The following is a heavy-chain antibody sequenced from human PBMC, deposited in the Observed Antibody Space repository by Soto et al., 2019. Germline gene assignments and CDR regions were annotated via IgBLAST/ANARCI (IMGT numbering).Heavy chain of an antibody. CDR2: MNPGSGNT. CDR3: ARMAASGSLNWFDP. V-gene: IGHV1-8*01. J-gene: IGHJ5*02. D-gene: IGHD3-10*01. Sequence: ASVKVSCKASGYTFTTYEINWARQATGQGLEWMGWMNPGSGNTGYAHKFQGRVTMTRNISISTAYMELSRLGSDDTAIYYCARMAASGSLNWFDPWGQGALVTVSS. CDR1: GYTFTTYE.